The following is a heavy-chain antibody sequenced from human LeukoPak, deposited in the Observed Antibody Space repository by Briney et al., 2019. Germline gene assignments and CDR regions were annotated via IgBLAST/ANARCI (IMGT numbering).Heavy chain of an antibody. CDR2: ISWNSGSI. Sequence: GGSLRLSCAASGFTFDDYAMHWVRQAPGKGLEWVSGISWNSGSIGYADSVRGRFTISRDNAKNSLYLQINSLRAEDTALYYCAKGAKYGSPNRYYFDYWGQGTLVTVSS. J-gene: IGHJ4*02. CDR3: AKGAKYGSPNRYYFDY. CDR1: GFTFDDYA. D-gene: IGHD3-10*01. V-gene: IGHV3-9*01.